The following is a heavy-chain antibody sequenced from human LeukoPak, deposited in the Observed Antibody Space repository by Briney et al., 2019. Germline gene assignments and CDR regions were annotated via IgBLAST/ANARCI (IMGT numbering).Heavy chain of an antibody. CDR1: GYTFTSYG. CDR3: ARVAITIFGVVIPIDY. V-gene: IGHV1-18*01. CDR2: ISAYNGNT. J-gene: IGHJ4*02. D-gene: IGHD3-3*01. Sequence: ASVKVSCKASGYTFTSYGISWVRQAPGQGLEWMGWISAYNGNTNYAQKLQGRVTMTTDTSTSTAYMELRSPRSDDTAVYYCARVAITIFGVVIPIDYWGQGTLVTVSS.